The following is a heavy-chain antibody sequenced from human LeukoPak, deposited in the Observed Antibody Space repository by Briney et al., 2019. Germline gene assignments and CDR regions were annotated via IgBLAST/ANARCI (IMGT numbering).Heavy chain of an antibody. CDR3: AREGVDSGPFDY. D-gene: IGHD6-25*01. CDR2: IYYSGST. Sequence: SETLSLTCTVSGGSISSYYWSWIRQPPGKGLEWIGYIYYSGSTNYNPSLKSRVTISVDTSKNQFSLKLSSVIAADTAVYYCAREGVDSGPFDYWGQGTLVTVSS. J-gene: IGHJ4*02. CDR1: GGSISSYY. V-gene: IGHV4-59*01.